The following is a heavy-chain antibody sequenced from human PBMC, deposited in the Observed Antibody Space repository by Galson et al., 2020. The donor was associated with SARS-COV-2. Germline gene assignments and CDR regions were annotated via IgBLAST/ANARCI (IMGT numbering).Heavy chain of an antibody. CDR1: AFTFNSYA. J-gene: IGHJ2*01. CDR2: ISASGGST. CDR3: AKDPFGSGNGYFHL. V-gene: IGHV3-23*01. Sequence: GGSLRLSCAGSAFTFNSYALSWVRQAPGKGLEWVSGISASGGSTYSADSVKGRMTISRDESANTMFLQMTSRRVDDTAVYYCAKDPFGSGNGYFHLWGRGTLVTVSS. D-gene: IGHD3-10*01.